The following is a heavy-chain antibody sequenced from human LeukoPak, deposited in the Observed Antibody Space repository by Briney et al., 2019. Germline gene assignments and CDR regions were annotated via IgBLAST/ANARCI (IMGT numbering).Heavy chain of an antibody. V-gene: IGHV1-2*02. CDR1: GYTFTGYH. CDR3: ARALRSPTVTTKTPGRFDP. CDR2: INPNTGGP. Sequence: ASVKVSCKASGYTFTGYHLHGLRQAPGKGLEWGGCINPNTGGPTYAQKFQGRVTMTRDTSISTAYMGLSRLRSDDTAVYYCARALRSPTVTTKTPGRFDPWGQGTLVTVSS. D-gene: IGHD4-17*01. J-gene: IGHJ5*02.